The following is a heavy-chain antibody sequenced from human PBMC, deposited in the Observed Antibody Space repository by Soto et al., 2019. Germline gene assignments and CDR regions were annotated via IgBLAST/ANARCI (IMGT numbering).Heavy chain of an antibody. CDR1: GGSISSSSYY. Sequence: QLQLQESGPGLVKPSETLSLTCTVSGGSISSSSYYWGWIRQPPGKGLEWIGSIYYSGSTYYNPSLTSRVPISLATSKNQFSLKLSSVTAADTAVYYCASPKIAFYNWFDPWGQGTLVTVSS. CDR3: ASPKIAFYNWFDP. CDR2: IYYSGST. J-gene: IGHJ5*02. V-gene: IGHV4-39*01. D-gene: IGHD3-3*02.